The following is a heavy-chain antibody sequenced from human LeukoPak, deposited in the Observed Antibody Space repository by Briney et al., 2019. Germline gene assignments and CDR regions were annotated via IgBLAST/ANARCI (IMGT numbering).Heavy chain of an antibody. CDR3: ARLINGSPADY. V-gene: IGHV4-59*01. CDR2: ISYSGST. J-gene: IGHJ4*02. D-gene: IGHD1-26*01. CDR1: GGSISSYY. Sequence: PSETLSLTCTVSGGSISSYYWSWIRQPPGKGLEWIGYISYSGSTNYNPSLKSRVTISVDTSRNQFSLKLSSVTAADTAVYYSARLINGSPADYWGQGILVTVSS.